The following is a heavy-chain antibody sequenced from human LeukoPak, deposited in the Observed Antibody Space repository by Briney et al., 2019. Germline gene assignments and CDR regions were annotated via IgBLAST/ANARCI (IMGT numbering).Heavy chain of an antibody. D-gene: IGHD3-3*01. CDR2: IYYSGST. Sequence: PSETLSLTCTVSGGSISSYYWSWVRQPPGKGLEWIGYIYYSGSTNYNPSLKSRVTISVDTSKNQFSLKLGSVTAADTAVYYCASGSGPSPDYWGQGTLVTVSS. V-gene: IGHV4-59*01. CDR1: GGSISSYY. J-gene: IGHJ4*02. CDR3: ASGSGPSPDY.